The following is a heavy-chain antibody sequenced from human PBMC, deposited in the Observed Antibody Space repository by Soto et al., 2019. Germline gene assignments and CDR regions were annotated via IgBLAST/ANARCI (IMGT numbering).Heavy chain of an antibody. V-gene: IGHV3-23*01. J-gene: IGHJ4*02. CDR3: AKGLYYYDSSGYRLFDY. CDR1: GFMFNNYA. Sequence: PGGSLRLSCAASGFMFNNYAMSWVRQAPGKGLEWVSTVSVSGGTTYYADSLKGRFTISRDNSKKTVYLQMNRLRADDTAIYYCAKGLYYYDSSGYRLFDYGGQGTLVTV. D-gene: IGHD3-22*01. CDR2: VSVSGGTT.